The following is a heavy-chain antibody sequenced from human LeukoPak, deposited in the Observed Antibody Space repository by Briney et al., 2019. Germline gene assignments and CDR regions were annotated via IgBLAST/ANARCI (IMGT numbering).Heavy chain of an antibody. Sequence: GGSLRLSCAASGFTFSSYWMSWVRQAPGKGLEWVANIKQDGSEKYYVDSVKGRFTISRDNSKNTLYLQMNSLRFEDTAVYYCAKADSSGDYYYYYMDVWGKGTTVTISS. D-gene: IGHD3-22*01. CDR2: IKQDGSEK. V-gene: IGHV3-7*03. CDR1: GFTFSSYW. J-gene: IGHJ6*03. CDR3: AKADSSGDYYYYYMDV.